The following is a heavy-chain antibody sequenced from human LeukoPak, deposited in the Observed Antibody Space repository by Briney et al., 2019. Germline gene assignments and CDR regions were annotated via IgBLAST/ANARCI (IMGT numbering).Heavy chain of an antibody. D-gene: IGHD3-9*01. J-gene: IGHJ4*02. CDR1: GFSFSTYA. CDR2: IWYDGNHN. CDR3: TTGGLRYFDLDY. V-gene: IGHV3-33*01. Sequence: GGSLRLSCAASGFSFSTYALHWVRQAPGKGPEWVAVIWYDGNHNYYADSVKGRFTISRDNSKNTLYLQMNSLTPEDTAVYYCTTGGLRYFDLDYWGQGTLVTVSS.